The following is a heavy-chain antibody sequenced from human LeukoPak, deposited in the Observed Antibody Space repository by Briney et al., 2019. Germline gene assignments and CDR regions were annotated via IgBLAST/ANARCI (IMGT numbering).Heavy chain of an antibody. D-gene: IGHD2-2*01. CDR3: ARRLGYCSSTSCYYYFDY. V-gene: IGHV4-38-2*01. Sequence: SETLSLTCAVSGYSISSGYYWGWIRQPPGKGLEWIGSIYHSGSTYYNPSLESRVTISVDTSKNQFSLKLSSVTAADTAVYYCARRLGYCSSTSCYYYFDYWGQGTLVTVSS. CDR2: IYHSGST. J-gene: IGHJ4*02. CDR1: GYSISSGYY.